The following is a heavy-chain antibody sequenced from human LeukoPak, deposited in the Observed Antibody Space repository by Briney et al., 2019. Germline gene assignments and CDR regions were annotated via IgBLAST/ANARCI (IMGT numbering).Heavy chain of an antibody. CDR2: IKQDGSEN. CDR1: GFTFSSYW. Sequence: GGSLRLSCAASGFTFSSYWMSWVRQAPGKGLEWVANIKQDGSENYYVDSVKGRFTISRDNAKNSLYLQMNSLRAEDTAVYYCARFGIVVVPAAHDAFDIWGQGTVVTVSS. D-gene: IGHD2-2*01. V-gene: IGHV3-7*01. J-gene: IGHJ3*02. CDR3: ARFGIVVVPAAHDAFDI.